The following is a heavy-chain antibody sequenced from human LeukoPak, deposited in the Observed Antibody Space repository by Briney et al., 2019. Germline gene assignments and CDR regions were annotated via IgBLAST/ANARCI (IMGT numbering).Heavy chain of an antibody. J-gene: IGHJ4*02. V-gene: IGHV3-30*03. CDR1: GFGFGSYN. CDR3: ARVYGSEIDY. CDR2: ISFDGNDK. D-gene: IGHD3-10*01. Sequence: GGSLRLSCAASGFGFGSYNMYWVRQAPGKGLEWVALISFDGNDKKYADSVKGRFTVSRDNSRNTLFLQMNSLRPEDTAVYYCARVYGSEIDYWGQGTLVTVSS.